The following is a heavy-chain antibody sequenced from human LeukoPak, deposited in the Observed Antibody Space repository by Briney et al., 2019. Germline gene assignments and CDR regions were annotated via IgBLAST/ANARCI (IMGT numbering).Heavy chain of an antibody. CDR1: GYSISSGYY. D-gene: IGHD1-26*01. CDR2: IFYNGGP. CDR3: ASYRGTYSAFEI. Sequence: SETLSLTCTVSGYSISSGYYWGWIRQPPGRGLEWLGNIFYNGGPYYNPSFKSRVAISVDTSKNHFSLTLNAVTAADTAVYYCASYRGTYSAFEIWGQGTLVTVSS. V-gene: IGHV4-38-2*02. J-gene: IGHJ3*02.